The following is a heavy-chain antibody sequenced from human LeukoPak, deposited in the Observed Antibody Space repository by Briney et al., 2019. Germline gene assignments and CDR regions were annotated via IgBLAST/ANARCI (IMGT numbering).Heavy chain of an antibody. CDR2: IYYSGST. D-gene: IGHD3-16*01. V-gene: IGHV4-59*01. Sequence: SETLSLTCAVYGGSFSGYYWSWIRQPPGKGLEWIGYIYYSGSTNYNPSLKSRVTISVDTSKNQFSLKLSSVTAADTAVYYCARAHMITSYYYYYYMDVWGKGTTVTVSS. CDR3: ARAHMITSYYYYYYMDV. J-gene: IGHJ6*03. CDR1: GGSFSGYY.